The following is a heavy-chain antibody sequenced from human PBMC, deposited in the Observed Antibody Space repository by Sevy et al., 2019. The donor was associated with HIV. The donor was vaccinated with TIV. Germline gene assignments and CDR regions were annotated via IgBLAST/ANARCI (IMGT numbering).Heavy chain of an antibody. J-gene: IGHJ3*01. CDR3: ARQRGGWYEYDASDV. Sequence: SETLSLTCTVSDVSISSGTNYWGWIRQPPGKGLEWIGSIYYSGSTYYHPSLKSRVTISADTSMNQFSLKLSSVTVADTAVYYCARQRGGWYEYDASDVWGQGTMVTVSS. D-gene: IGHD6-19*01. V-gene: IGHV4-39*01. CDR1: DVSISSGTNY. CDR2: IYYSGST.